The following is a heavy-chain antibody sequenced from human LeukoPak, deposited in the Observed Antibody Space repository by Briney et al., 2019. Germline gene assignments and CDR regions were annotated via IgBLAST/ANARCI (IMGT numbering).Heavy chain of an antibody. CDR3: ASHPQLYSSGWYVGYFDY. Sequence: PSEALSLTCTVSGGSISSSSYYWGWIRQPPGKGLEWIGSIYYSGSTYYNPSLKSRVTISVDTSKNQFSLKLSSVTAADTAVYYCASHPQLYSSGWYVGYFDYWGQGTLATVSS. J-gene: IGHJ4*02. D-gene: IGHD6-19*01. V-gene: IGHV4-39*07. CDR2: IYYSGST. CDR1: GGSISSSSYY.